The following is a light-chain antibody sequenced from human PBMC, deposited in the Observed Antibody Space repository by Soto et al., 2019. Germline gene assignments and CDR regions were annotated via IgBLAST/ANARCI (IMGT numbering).Light chain of an antibody. CDR3: QQYESSSPT. CDR1: QNISVW. J-gene: IGKJ2*01. CDR2: DAS. V-gene: IGKV1-5*01. Sequence: DIQMTQSPSTLSASVGDGVTITCRASQNISVWLAWYQQRPGKAPKFLIYDASNLETGVSSRFSGSGSGTEFTLTIRSLQPDDFATYYCQQYESSSPTFGQGTKLEIK.